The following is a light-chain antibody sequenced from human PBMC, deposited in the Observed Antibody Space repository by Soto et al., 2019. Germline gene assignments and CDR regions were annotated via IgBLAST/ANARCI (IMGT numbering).Light chain of an antibody. CDR1: SSDFGGYNY. CDR3: CSYAGSYTLYV. J-gene: IGLJ1*01. Sequence: QSVLTQPRSVSGSPGQSVTISCTGTSSDFGGYNYVCWYQQHPGKAPKLMIYDVSKRPSGVPDRFSGSKSGNTASLTISGLQAEDEADYYCCSYAGSYTLYVFGTGTKVTVL. V-gene: IGLV2-11*01. CDR2: DVS.